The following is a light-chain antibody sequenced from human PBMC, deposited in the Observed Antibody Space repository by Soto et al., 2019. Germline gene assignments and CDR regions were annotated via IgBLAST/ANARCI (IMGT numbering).Light chain of an antibody. CDR1: ESVRSY. CDR2: DAS. V-gene: IGKV3-11*01. CDR3: QQRSNWPQFT. J-gene: IGKJ3*01. Sequence: EIVLTQSPATLSLSPGERATLSCRASESVRSYVAWYQQKPGQAPRLLIYDASNRATGIPARFSGSGSGTVFTLTISSLEPEDFAVYYCQQRSNWPQFTFGPGTKVDIK.